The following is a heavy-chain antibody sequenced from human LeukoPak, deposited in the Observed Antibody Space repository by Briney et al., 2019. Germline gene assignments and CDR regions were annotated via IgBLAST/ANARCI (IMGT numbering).Heavy chain of an antibody. CDR3: ARKSLGESLDC. CDR1: GYAISGGYY. J-gene: IGHJ4*02. V-gene: IGHV4-38-2*02. D-gene: IGHD3-10*01. CDR2: IYHSGSA. Sequence: SETLSLTCSVSGYAISGGYYWGWIRQPPGKGLEWVGSIYHSGSAYYNPSLKSRVTISVDTSKNQFSLKLSSVIAADTAVYYCARKSLGESLDCWGQGTLVTVSS.